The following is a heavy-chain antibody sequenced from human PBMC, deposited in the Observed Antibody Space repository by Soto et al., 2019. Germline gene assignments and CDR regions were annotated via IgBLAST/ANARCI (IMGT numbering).Heavy chain of an antibody. D-gene: IGHD6-13*01. V-gene: IGHV3-30*18. Sequence: PGGSLRLACAAAAFTFRNYGVDWVRQAPGKGLEWVAVISHDGSDKYYADSMKGRFSISRDNSENTLFLNMNSLKPEETAVYYCAKENQHLVHDYWGQGTLVTVSS. J-gene: IGHJ4*02. CDR3: AKENQHLVHDY. CDR2: ISHDGSDK. CDR1: AFTFRNYG.